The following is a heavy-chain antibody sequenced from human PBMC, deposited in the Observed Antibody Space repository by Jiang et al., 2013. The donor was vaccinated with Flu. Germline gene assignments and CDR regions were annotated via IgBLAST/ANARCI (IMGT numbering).Heavy chain of an antibody. V-gene: IGHV3-11*05. D-gene: IGHD2-2*01. J-gene: IGHJ4*02. CDR2: ISSSSSYT. CDR1: GFTFSDYY. Sequence: QLLESGGGLVKPGGSLRLSCAASGFTFSDYYMSWIRQAPGKGLEWVSYISSSSSYTNYADSVKGRFTISRDNAKNSLYLQMNSLRAEDTAVYYCARDVCSSTSCYRLFDYWGQGTLVTVSS. CDR3: ARDVCSSTSCYRLFDY.